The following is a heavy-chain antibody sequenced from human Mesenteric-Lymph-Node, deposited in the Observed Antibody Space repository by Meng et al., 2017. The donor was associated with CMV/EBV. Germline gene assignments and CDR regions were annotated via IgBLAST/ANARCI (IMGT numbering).Heavy chain of an antibody. V-gene: IGHV4-31*01. CDR1: ISSGSYY. CDR2: VYHDGTT. Sequence: ISSGSYYWSWVRQHPGKGLEWIGYVYHDGTTYYSPSLESQVSISVDTSKDQFSLKVNSVTAADTAVYYCARAPRYCSSTSCHAYPDYWGQGTLVTVSS. D-gene: IGHD2-2*01. CDR3: ARAPRYCSSTSCHAYPDY. J-gene: IGHJ4*02.